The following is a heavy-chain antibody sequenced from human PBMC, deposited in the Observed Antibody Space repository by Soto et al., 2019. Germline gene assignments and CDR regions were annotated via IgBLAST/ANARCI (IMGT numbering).Heavy chain of an antibody. CDR3: ARGQTNIWYFDH. CDR1: CGSGSGYH. CDR2: IYHSGTT. J-gene: IGHJ4*02. Sequence: QVQLQESGPRLVKPSETLSLTCTVSCGSGSGYHWNWVRQPPGKRLEWIGHIYHSGTTNYNPSLKSRITISIDTSKNQFSLKMNSVTAADTAVYYCARGQTNIWYFDHWGQGTLVTVSS. V-gene: IGHV4-59*02.